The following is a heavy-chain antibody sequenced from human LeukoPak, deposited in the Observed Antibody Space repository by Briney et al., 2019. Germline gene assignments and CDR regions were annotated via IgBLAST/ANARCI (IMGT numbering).Heavy chain of an antibody. D-gene: IGHD6-6*01. CDR3: ARKVRKQLVY. Sequence: ETLSLTCAVYGGSFSGYYWSWIRQPPGKGLEWIGEINHSGSTNYNPSLKSRVTISVDTSKNQFSLKLSSVTAADTAVYYCARKVRKQLVYWGQGTLVTVSS. CDR2: INHSGST. J-gene: IGHJ4*02. CDR1: GGSFSGYY. V-gene: IGHV4-34*01.